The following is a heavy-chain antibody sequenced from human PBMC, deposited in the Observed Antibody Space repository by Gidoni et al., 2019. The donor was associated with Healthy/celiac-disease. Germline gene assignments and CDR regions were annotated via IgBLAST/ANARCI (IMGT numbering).Heavy chain of an antibody. J-gene: IGHJ5*02. CDR3: ARHSAAPLLWFGELLADWFDP. D-gene: IGHD3-10*01. CDR1: GGSISSRSYY. CDR2: IYYSGST. V-gene: IGHV4-39*01. Sequence: QLQLQESGPGLVQPSETLSLTCTVSGGSISSRSYYWGWIRQPPGKGLEWIGSIYYSGSTYYNPSLKSRVTISVDTSKNQFSLKLSSVTAADTAVYYCARHSAAPLLWFGELLADWFDPWGQGTLVTVSS.